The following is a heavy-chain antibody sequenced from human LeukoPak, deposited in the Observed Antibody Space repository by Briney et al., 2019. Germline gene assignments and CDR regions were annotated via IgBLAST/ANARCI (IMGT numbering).Heavy chain of an antibody. CDR1: GGSISSYY. J-gene: IGHJ6*02. CDR3: ARXSGGSFQIGYYYYGMDV. D-gene: IGHD1-26*01. Sequence: SETLSLTCTVSGGSISSYYWGWIRQPAGKGLEWIGRIYTSGSTNYNPSLKSRVTMSVDTSKNQFSLKLSSVTAADTAVYYCARXSGGSFQIGYYYYGMDVWGQGTTVTVSS. CDR2: IYTSGST. V-gene: IGHV4-4*07.